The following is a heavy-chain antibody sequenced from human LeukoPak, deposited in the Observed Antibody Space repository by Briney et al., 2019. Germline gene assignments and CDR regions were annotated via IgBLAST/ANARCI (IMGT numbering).Heavy chain of an antibody. CDR3: ARDWGYCSGGSCYRGAFDI. D-gene: IGHD2-15*01. Sequence: ASVKVSCKAPGYTFTSYGISWVRQAPGQGLEWMGWISAYNGNTNYAQKFQGRVTMTRDMSTSTVYMELSSLRSEDTAVYYCARDWGYCSGGSCYRGAFDIWGQGTMVTVSS. CDR1: GYTFTSYG. V-gene: IGHV1-18*01. CDR2: ISAYNGNT. J-gene: IGHJ3*02.